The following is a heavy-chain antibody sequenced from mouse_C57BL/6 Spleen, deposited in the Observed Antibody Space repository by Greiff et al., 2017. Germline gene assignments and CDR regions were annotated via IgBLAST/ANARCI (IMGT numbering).Heavy chain of an antibody. J-gene: IGHJ3*01. D-gene: IGHD1-1*01. Sequence: QVQLQQSGAELARPGASVKMSCKASGYTFTRYTMHWVKQRPGQGLEWIGYINPSSGYTKYNQKFKDKATLTADKSSSTAYMQLSSLTSEDSAVYYCARAGSSSPWFAYWGQGTLVTVSA. CDR2: INPSSGYT. CDR1: GYTFTRYT. CDR3: ARAGSSSPWFAY. V-gene: IGHV1-4*01.